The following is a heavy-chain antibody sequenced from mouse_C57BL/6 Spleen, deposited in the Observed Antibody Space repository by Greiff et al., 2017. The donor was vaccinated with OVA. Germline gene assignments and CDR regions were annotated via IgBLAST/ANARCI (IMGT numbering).Heavy chain of an antibody. Sequence: QVTLKESGPGILQPSQTLSLTCSFSGFSLSTFGMGVGWIRQPPGKGLEWLAHIWWDDDKYYNPARKSGITISKDTSKNQVFLKLAIVDSAATATYSCARTGGYDDAMDYWGQGTSVTVSS. CDR2: IWWDDDK. J-gene: IGHJ4*01. V-gene: IGHV8-8*01. D-gene: IGHD2-2*01. CDR1: GFSLSTFGMG. CDR3: ARTGGYDDAMDY.